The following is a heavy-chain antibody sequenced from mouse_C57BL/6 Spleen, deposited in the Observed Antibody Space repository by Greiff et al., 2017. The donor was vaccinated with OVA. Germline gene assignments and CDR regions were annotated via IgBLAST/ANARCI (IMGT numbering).Heavy chain of an antibody. CDR1: GYTFTSYW. J-gene: IGHJ2*01. D-gene: IGHD2-5*01. Sequence: QVQLQQSGAELVRPGSSVKLSCKASGYTFTSYWMHWVKQRPIQGLEWIGNIDPSDSETHYNQKFKDKATLTVDKSSSTAYMQLSSLTSEDSAVYYCARSAYYSNYLDYWGQGTTLTVSS. CDR3: ARSAYYSNYLDY. V-gene: IGHV1-52*01. CDR2: IDPSDSET.